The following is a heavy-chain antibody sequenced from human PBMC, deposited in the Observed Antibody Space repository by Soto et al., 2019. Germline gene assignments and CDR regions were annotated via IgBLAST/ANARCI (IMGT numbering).Heavy chain of an antibody. CDR1: GGSISSGGYY. CDR3: ARDQTIAVAGPYLDV. Sequence: QVQLQESGPGLVKPSQTLSLTCSVSGGSISSGGYYWSWIRQRPGMGLEWIGYIFYLGNTYYKPSLKSRLTLSVDTSKNQFTLKLTSVSAADTAVYYCARDQTIAVAGPYLDVWGKGTTVTVSS. D-gene: IGHD6-13*01. V-gene: IGHV4-31*03. CDR2: IFYLGNT. J-gene: IGHJ6*03.